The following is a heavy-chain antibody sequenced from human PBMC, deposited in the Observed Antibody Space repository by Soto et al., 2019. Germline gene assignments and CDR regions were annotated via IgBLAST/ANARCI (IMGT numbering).Heavy chain of an antibody. Sequence: SETLSLTCAVSGGPFTAYYWSWVRQSPDMRREWIGEIHHSGSTTYTPSLESRVTISVDTSKRQFSLKLTSVTAADTAVYYCVRGRRGDPWGQGTLVTVSS. V-gene: IGHV4-34*01. CDR1: GGPFTAYY. D-gene: IGHD3-10*01. J-gene: IGHJ5*02. CDR3: VRGRRGDP. CDR2: IHHSGST.